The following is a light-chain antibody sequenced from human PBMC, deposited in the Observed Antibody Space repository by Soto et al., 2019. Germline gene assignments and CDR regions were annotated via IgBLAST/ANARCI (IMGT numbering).Light chain of an antibody. Sequence: SPSSLSAPVGHRVTITCRASQGINNYLAWYQQKPGKVPKVLIYAASTLQSGVPSRFSGSGSGTEFTLTITSLQSEDIALYYCQQYNIWPPITFGQGTRLEIK. CDR2: AAS. CDR1: QGINNY. CDR3: QQYNIWPPIT. V-gene: IGKV1-27*01. J-gene: IGKJ5*01.